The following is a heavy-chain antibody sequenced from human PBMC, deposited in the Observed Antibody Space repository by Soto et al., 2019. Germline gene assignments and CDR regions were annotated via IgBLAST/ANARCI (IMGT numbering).Heavy chain of an antibody. D-gene: IGHD3-22*01. J-gene: IGHJ4*02. CDR1: GFTLSSYW. CDR3: ARDRALYYYDSSGSDY. V-gene: IGHV3-74*01. CDR2: IKPDGTYT. Sequence: PGGSLRLSCAASGFTLSSYWMHWVRQAPGKGLVWVSRIKPDGTYTTYADSVKGRFTISRDNAKNSLYLQMNSLRAEDTAVYYCARDRALYYYDSSGSDYWGQGTLVTVSS.